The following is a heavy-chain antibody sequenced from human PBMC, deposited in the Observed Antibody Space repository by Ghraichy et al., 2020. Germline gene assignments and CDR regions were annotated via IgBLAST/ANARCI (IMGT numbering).Heavy chain of an antibody. V-gene: IGHV3-53*01. CDR1: GFTLSSNY. CDR2: IYSSGST. CDR3: ARYMTGAGTYYFDY. Sequence: GGSLRLSCAASGFTLSSNYMSWVRQAPGKGLEWVSVIYSSGSTYYADSVKGRFTISRDESKNTVYLQMNSLRAEDTAVYYCARYMTGAGTYYFDYWGQGTLVTVSS. J-gene: IGHJ4*02. D-gene: IGHD1-1*01.